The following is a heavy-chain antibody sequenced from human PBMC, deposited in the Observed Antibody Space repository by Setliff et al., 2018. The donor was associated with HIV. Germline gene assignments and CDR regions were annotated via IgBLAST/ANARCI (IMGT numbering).Heavy chain of an antibody. CDR3: ARIARKYYDSSGYYPYNWFDP. Sequence: ASVKVSCKASGYTFTSYAMHWVRQAPGQRLEWMGWINAGNGNTKYSQKFQGRVTITRDTSAGTAYMELSSLRSEDTAVYYCARIARKYYDSSGYYPYNWFDPWGQGTLVTVSS. D-gene: IGHD3-22*01. CDR1: GYTFTSYA. CDR2: INAGNGNT. V-gene: IGHV1-3*01. J-gene: IGHJ5*02.